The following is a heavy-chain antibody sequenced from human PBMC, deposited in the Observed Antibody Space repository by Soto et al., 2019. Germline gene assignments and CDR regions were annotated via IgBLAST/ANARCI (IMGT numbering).Heavy chain of an antibody. V-gene: IGHV3-48*03. D-gene: IGHD6-13*01. CDR2: ISSSGSTI. J-gene: IGHJ6*02. CDR1: GFTFSSYE. Sequence: ALRLSCATSGFTFSSYEMNWVRQAPGKGLEWVSYISSSGSTIYYADSVKGRFTISRDSAKNSLYLQMDSLRAEDTAVYYCARDQEAGSFFPYYYGMDVWGQGTTVTVSS. CDR3: ARDQEAGSFFPYYYGMDV.